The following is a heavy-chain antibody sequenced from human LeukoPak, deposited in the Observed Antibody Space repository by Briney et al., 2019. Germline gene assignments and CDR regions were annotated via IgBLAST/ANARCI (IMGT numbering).Heavy chain of an antibody. J-gene: IGHJ4*02. CDR3: ARGTVVVTQTLRC. V-gene: IGHV3-21*01. CDR2: ISSSSSYI. CDR1: GFTFSSYS. Sequence: GGSLRLSCAASGFTFSSYSMNWVRQAPGKGLEWVSSISSSSSYIYYADSVKGRFTISRDNAKNSLYLQMNSLRAEDTAVYYCARGTVVVTQTLRCWGQGTLVTVSS. D-gene: IGHD2-21*02.